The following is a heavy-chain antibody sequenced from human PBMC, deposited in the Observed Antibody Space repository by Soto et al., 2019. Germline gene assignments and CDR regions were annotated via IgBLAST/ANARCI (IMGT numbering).Heavy chain of an antibody. V-gene: IGHV3-7*01. Sequence: SLRRSCVACGLSFSSYCMSWVHQAPGKRLEWLANIKQTGDEKFYVDSVKGRFTISRDNAKNSLYMEMYRLKADDTAVYYCAREKWLQFYFYYGLDVRGREPTVTVSS. CDR2: IKQTGDEK. J-gene: IGHJ6*02. CDR1: GLSFSSYC. CDR3: AREKWLQFYFYYGLDV. D-gene: IGHD4-4*01.